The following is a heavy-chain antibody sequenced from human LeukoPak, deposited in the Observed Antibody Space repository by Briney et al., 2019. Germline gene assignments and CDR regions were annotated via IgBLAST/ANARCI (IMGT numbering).Heavy chain of an antibody. D-gene: IGHD3-22*01. CDR1: GFTFSSYA. CDR3: ARSGGITMIVRRAFDI. Sequence: GRSLRLSCAASGFTFSSYAMHWVRQAPGKGLEWVSYISSSSGTIYYADSVKGRFTISRDNAKNSLYLQMNSLRDEDTAVYYCARSGGITMIVRRAFDIWGQGTMVTVSS. J-gene: IGHJ3*02. CDR2: ISSSSGTI. V-gene: IGHV3-48*02.